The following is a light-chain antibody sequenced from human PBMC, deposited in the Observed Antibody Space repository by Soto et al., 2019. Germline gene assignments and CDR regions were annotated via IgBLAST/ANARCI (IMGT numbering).Light chain of an antibody. CDR1: SSNIGAGYH. Sequence: QSVLTQPPSVSGAPGQRVTLSCTGSSSNIGAGYHVHWYQHLPGTAPKLLISDNTNRPSGVPDRFSGSKSGTSASLAITGLQAEDEADYYCQSYDTNLRDYVFGTGTKLTVL. CDR2: DNT. J-gene: IGLJ1*01. CDR3: QSYDTNLRDYV. V-gene: IGLV1-40*01.